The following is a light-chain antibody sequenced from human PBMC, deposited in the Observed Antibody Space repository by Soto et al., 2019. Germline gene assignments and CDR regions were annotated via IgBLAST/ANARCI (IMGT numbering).Light chain of an antibody. Sequence: ICLHSNGYNYLNWYLQKPGQSPQLLIYLGSNRASGVPDRFSVIGSGTDVTLTGIRFEAEDGILYFCALGLATLVTLGGGTRGEIK. V-gene: IGKV2-28*01. CDR3: ALGLATLVT. CDR1: ICLHSNGYNY. CDR2: LGS. J-gene: IGKJ4*01.